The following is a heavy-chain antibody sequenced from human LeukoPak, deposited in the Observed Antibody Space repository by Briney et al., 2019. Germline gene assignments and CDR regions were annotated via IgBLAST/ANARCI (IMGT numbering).Heavy chain of an antibody. V-gene: IGHV4-59*12. CDR1: SGSIGSFY. Sequence: SETLSLTCTISSGSIGSFYWSWIRQPPGKGLEWIGYINFSGNTNYNSALKSRVTISIDTSKNQFSLKLSSVTAADTAVYYCASSGVGDLEDYWGQGTLVTVSS. J-gene: IGHJ4*02. CDR3: ASSGVGDLEDY. CDR2: INFSGNT. D-gene: IGHD3-16*01.